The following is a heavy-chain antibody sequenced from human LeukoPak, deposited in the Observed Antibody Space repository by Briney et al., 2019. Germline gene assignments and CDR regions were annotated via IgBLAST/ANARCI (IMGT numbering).Heavy chain of an antibody. V-gene: IGHV4-4*02. J-gene: IGHJ4*02. D-gene: IGHD6-13*01. Sequence: PSETLSLTCAVSGGSISSSNWWSWVRQPPGRGLGWFGEIYHSGSTNYNPSLKSRVTISVDKSKNQFSLKLSSVTAADTAVYYCARGPNFIAAAKTGYFDYWGQGTLVTVSS. CDR2: IYHSGST. CDR1: GGSISSSNW. CDR3: ARGPNFIAAAKTGYFDY.